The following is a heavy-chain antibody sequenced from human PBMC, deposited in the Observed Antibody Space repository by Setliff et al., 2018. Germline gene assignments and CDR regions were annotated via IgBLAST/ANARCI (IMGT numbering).Heavy chain of an antibody. CDR1: GYRFSTYG. Sequence: ASVKVSCKASGYRFSTYGISWVRQAPGQGPEWMAWVSDNNGNTNYAKSFQGRVTMDTDTSTSTAYMELGSLTSDDTAVYYCARDRKSSPEHYYFDYWGQGTLVTVSS. J-gene: IGHJ4*02. V-gene: IGHV1-18*01. CDR3: ARDRKSSPEHYYFDY. CDR2: VSDNNGNT.